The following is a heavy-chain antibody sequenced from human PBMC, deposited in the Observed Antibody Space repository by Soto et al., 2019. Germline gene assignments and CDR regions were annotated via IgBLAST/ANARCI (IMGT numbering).Heavy chain of an antibody. Sequence: SETLSLTCAVCGGSFSGYYWSWIRQPPGKGLEWIGEINHSGSTNYNPSLKSRVTISVDTSKNQFSLKLSSVTAADTAVYYCARGGGRNYDIVSWGQGTLVTVSS. V-gene: IGHV4-34*01. CDR1: GGSFSGYY. CDR2: INHSGST. D-gene: IGHD3-9*01. J-gene: IGHJ4*02. CDR3: ARGGGRNYDIVS.